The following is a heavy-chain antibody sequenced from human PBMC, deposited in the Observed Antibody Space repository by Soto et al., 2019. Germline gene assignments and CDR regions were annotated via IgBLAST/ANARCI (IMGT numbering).Heavy chain of an antibody. D-gene: IGHD1-1*01. CDR3: ARGRYGDY. J-gene: IGHJ4*02. V-gene: IGHV1-18*01. CDR2: ISAHNGNT. CDR1: GYGFTTYG. Sequence: QVHLVQSGAEVKKPGASVKVSCKGSGYGFTTYGITWVRQAPGKGLEWMAWISAHNGNTNYAQKLQGRVTVTRDTSTMTAYMELRSLISDDTAVYYCARGRYGDYWGQGALVTVSS.